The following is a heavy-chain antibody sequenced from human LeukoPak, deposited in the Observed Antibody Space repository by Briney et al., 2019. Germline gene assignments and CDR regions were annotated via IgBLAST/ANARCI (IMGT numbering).Heavy chain of an antibody. D-gene: IGHD3-22*01. Sequence: GGSLRLSCAASGFTFSSYSMNWVRQAPGKGLEWVSSISSSSSYIYYADSVKGRFTISRDNAKNSLYLQMNSLRAEDTAVYYCARDSGRDRCGNYCGDAFESWGKGTMVTVSS. CDR1: GFTFSSYS. CDR3: ARDSGRDRCGNYCGDAFES. CDR2: ISSSSSYI. V-gene: IGHV3-21*01. J-gene: IGHJ3*02.